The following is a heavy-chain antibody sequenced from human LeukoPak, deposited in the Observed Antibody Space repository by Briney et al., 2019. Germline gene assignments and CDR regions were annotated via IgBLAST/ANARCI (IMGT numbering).Heavy chain of an antibody. Sequence: SVKVSCKASGGTFSSYAISWVRQAPGQGLEWMGRIIPIFGIANYAQKFQGRVTITADKSTSTAYMKLSSLRSEDTAVYYCAGESRPNYYDSSGYRFDYWGQGTLVTVSS. V-gene: IGHV1-69*04. CDR1: GGTFSSYA. J-gene: IGHJ4*02. D-gene: IGHD3-22*01. CDR2: IIPIFGIA. CDR3: AGESRPNYYDSSGYRFDY.